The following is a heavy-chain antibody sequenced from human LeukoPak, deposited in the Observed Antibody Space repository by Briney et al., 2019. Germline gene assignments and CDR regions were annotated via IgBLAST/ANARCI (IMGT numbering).Heavy chain of an antibody. Sequence: TGGSLRLSCEASRFTFIHFGMHWVRQAPGRGLEWVAVIWSDATNQYYADSVKGRFTISMDNFKRTVSLEMNSLRVEDTAVYYCGKDAQRGFDYSNSLEHWGQGSLVIVSS. V-gene: IGHV3-33*06. CDR1: RFTFIHFG. D-gene: IGHD4-11*01. CDR3: GKDAQRGFDYSNSLEH. J-gene: IGHJ5*02. CDR2: IWSDATNQ.